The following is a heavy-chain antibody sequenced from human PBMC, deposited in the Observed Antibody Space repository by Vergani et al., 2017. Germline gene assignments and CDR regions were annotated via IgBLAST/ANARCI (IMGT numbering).Heavy chain of an antibody. J-gene: IGHJ4*02. CDR1: GFSFGDYA. V-gene: IGHV3-30-3*02. CDR3: AKGGPNLGSGGLYFCFHY. CDR2: ISYDGSNK. Sequence: VQLVESGGGLVPPGRSLRLPCAASGFSFGDYAFHWVRQAPGKGLEWVAVISYDGSNKYYADSVRGRFTISRDDSKNTLYLQMNSLTTEDTAMYYCAKGGPNLGSGGLYFCFHYWGQGTRVTVSS. D-gene: IGHD3-10*01.